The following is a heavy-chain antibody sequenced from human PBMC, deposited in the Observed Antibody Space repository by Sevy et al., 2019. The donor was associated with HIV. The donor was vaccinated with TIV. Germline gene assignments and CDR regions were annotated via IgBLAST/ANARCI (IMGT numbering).Heavy chain of an antibody. J-gene: IGHJ1*01. Sequence: GGSLRLSCAASGFTLSGSWMTWVRQAPGQGLEWVANIKQDGSEKYYVDSVRGRFTISRDNAYNSLYLQMNSLRAEDTAVYYCARYLVGNWGQGTLVTVSS. V-gene: IGHV3-7*01. CDR3: ARYLVGN. CDR1: GFTLSGSW. CDR2: IKQDGSEK. D-gene: IGHD1-26*01.